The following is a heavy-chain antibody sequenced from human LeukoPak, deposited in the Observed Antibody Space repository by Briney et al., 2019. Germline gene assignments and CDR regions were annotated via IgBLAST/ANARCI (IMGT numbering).Heavy chain of an antibody. CDR3: AKDVRVAGAFDI. Sequence: GGSLRLSCAASGFTFSSYGMSWVRQAPGKGLEWVSAISGSGGSTYYADSVKGRFTISRDNSKNTLYLQMNSLRAEDTAVYYCAKDVRVAGAFDIWGRGTMVTVSS. CDR2: ISGSGGST. V-gene: IGHV3-23*01. CDR1: GFTFSSYG. J-gene: IGHJ3*02. D-gene: IGHD3-3*01.